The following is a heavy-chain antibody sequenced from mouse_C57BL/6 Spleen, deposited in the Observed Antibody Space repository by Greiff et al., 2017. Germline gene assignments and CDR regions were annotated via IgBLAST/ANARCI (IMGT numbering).Heavy chain of an antibody. J-gene: IGHJ2*01. V-gene: IGHV1-15*01. D-gene: IGHD3-2*02. CDR2: IDPETGGT. Sequence: QVQLQQSGAELVRPGASVTLSCKASGYTFTDYEMHWVKQTPVHGLEWIGAIDPETGGTAYNQKFKGKAILTADKSSSTAYMELRSLTSEASAVYYCTRYSSSGFDYWGQGTTLTVSS. CDR1: GYTFTDYE. CDR3: TRYSSSGFDY.